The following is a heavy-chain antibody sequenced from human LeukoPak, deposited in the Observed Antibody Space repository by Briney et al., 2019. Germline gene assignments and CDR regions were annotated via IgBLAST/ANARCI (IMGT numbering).Heavy chain of an antibody. J-gene: IGHJ4*02. CDR1: GFTFSSYW. D-gene: IGHD4/OR15-4a*01. CDR2: INSDGSST. Sequence: PGGSLRLSCAASGFTFSSYWMHWVRQAPGKGLVWVSRINSDGSSTSYADSVKGRFTISRDNAKNTRYLQMNSLRAEDTAVYYCARRAGAYSHPYDYWGQGTLVTVSS. V-gene: IGHV3-74*01. CDR3: ARRAGAYSHPYDY.